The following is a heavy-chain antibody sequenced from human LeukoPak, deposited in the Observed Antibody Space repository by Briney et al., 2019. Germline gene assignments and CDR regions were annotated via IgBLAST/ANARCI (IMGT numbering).Heavy chain of an antibody. J-gene: IGHJ4*02. CDR1: GGSISSSSYY. CDR3: ARAPRYYYDSSGYYSLSDY. V-gene: IGHV4-39*01. Sequence: SETLSLTCTVSGGSISSSSYYWGWIRQPPGKGLEWIGSIYYSGSTYYNPSLKSRVTISVDTSKNQFSLKLSSVTAADTAVYYCARAPRYYYDSSGYYSLSDYWGQGTLVTVSS. D-gene: IGHD3-22*01. CDR2: IYYSGST.